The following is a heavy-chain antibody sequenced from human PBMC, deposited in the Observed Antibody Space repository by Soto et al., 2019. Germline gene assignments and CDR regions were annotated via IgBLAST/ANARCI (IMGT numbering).Heavy chain of an antibody. V-gene: IGHV5-51*01. J-gene: IGHJ5*02. CDR2: IDPSDSDI. CDR1: GYRFASYR. Sequence: PGESLKISCKGSGYRFASYRIAWVRQMPGKGLEWMGIIDPSDSDIRYSPSFQGQVTISADKSISTAYLQWSSLKASDTAIYYCARGIGYCSGGSCLIIKKNYLNWFDPWGQGTLVTVSS. CDR3: ARGIGYCSGGSCLIIKKNYLNWFDP. D-gene: IGHD2-15*01.